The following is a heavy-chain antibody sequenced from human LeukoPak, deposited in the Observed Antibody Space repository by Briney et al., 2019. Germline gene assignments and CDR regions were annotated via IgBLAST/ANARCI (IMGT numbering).Heavy chain of an antibody. V-gene: IGHV3-30*03. D-gene: IGHD4-17*01. CDR1: GFTFSSYG. CDR2: ISYDGSNK. Sequence: GRSLRLSCAASGFTFSSYGMHWVRQAPGKGLEWVAVISYDGSNKYYADSVKGRFTISRDNSKNTLYLQMNSLRAEDTAVYYCAREVGNYYGDPVVYWGQGTLVTVSS. CDR3: AREVGNYYGDPVVY. J-gene: IGHJ4*02.